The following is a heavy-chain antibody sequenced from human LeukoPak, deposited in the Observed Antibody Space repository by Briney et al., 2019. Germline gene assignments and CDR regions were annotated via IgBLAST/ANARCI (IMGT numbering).Heavy chain of an antibody. CDR1: GFTFSDYN. CDR3: AKGGGYEAQYYYYYLDV. Sequence: GGSLRLSCAASGFTFSDYNMNWVRQAPGKGLEWVSYISSSGDTIYYADSVKGRFTISRDNAKNSLSLQMNSLRAEDTAVYYCAKGGGYEAQYYYYYLDVWGKGTTVTISS. J-gene: IGHJ6*03. CDR2: ISSSGDTI. V-gene: IGHV3-48*01. D-gene: IGHD5-12*01.